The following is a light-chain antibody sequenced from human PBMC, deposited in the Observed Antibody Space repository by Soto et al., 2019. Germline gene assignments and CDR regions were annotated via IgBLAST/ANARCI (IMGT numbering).Light chain of an antibody. CDR1: QSVLYSSNNMNF. Sequence: DIVMTQSPDSLAVSLGERATINCKSSQSVLYSSNNMNFLAWYQQKTGQPPKLLIYWASTRESGVPDRFSGSGSGTDFTLTISSLQAEDLAVYYCQHYYSTPITFGPGTKVDIK. CDR2: WAS. CDR3: QHYYSTPIT. J-gene: IGKJ3*01. V-gene: IGKV4-1*01.